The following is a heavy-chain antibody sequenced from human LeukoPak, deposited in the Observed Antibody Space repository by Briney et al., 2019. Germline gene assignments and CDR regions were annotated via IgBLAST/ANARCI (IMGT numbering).Heavy chain of an antibody. CDR3: TKERPDLAHP. Sequence: PGGSLRLSCAVYGFTVRNNYMSWVRQAPGKGLDWVSVIYSEGSTYYADSVKGRFTISRDNSQNTFYLQMNSLRVEDTAVYYCTKERPDLAHPWGQGTLVTGSS. J-gene: IGHJ5*02. V-gene: IGHV3-66*01. CDR2: IYSEGST. CDR1: GFTVRNNY.